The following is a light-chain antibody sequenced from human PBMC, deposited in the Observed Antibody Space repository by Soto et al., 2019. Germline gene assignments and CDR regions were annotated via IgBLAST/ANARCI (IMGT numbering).Light chain of an antibody. CDR1: SSDVGGYNY. J-gene: IGLJ3*02. CDR2: DVS. Sequence: QSVLTQPPSASGSPGQSVTISCTGTSSDVGGYNYVSWYQQHPGKAPKVMIYDVSKRPSGVPDRFSGSKSGNTASLTVSGLQAEDEADYYCQTWGTGIWVFGGGTKLTVL. CDR3: QTWGTGIWV. V-gene: IGLV2-8*01.